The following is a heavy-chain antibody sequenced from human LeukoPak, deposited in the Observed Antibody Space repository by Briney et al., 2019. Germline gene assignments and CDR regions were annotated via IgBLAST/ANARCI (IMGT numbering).Heavy chain of an antibody. CDR2: ISGGGTST. V-gene: IGHV3-23*01. J-gene: IGHJ4*02. Sequence: PGGSLRLSCAASGFAFSSYAMSWVRQAPGKGLEWVSVISGGGTSTYYADSVKGRFTISKDNSRNTLYLQRNSLRAEDTAVYYCAKTFIAVANPIDYWGQGTLVTVSS. CDR1: GFAFSSYA. D-gene: IGHD6-19*01. CDR3: AKTFIAVANPIDY.